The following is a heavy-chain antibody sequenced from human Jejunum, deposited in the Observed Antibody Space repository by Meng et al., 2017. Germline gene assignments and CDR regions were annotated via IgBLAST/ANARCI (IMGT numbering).Heavy chain of an antibody. CDR3: AKGPPRSGRLDY. V-gene: IGHV3-23*01. Sequence: GGSLRLSCAASGFTFSSYAMSWVRLAPGKGLEWVSAISDSGVDTHYIDSVKGRFTISRDNSKNTLFLQMNGLRGEDTAVYYCAKGPPRSGRLDYWGQGALVTVSS. CDR1: GFTFSSYA. CDR2: ISDSGVDT. D-gene: IGHD2-15*01. J-gene: IGHJ4*02.